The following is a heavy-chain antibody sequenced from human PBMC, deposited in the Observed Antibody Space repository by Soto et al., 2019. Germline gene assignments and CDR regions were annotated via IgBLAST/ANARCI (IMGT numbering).Heavy chain of an antibody. Sequence: SQTLSLTCAVYGGSFSGYYWSWIRQPPGKGLEWIGEINHSGSPNYNPSLKSRVTISVDTSKNQFSLKLSSVTAADTAVYYCARGVIVATSSLYYFDYWGQGTLVTVSS. CDR1: GGSFSGYY. V-gene: IGHV4-34*01. CDR3: ARGVIVATSSLYYFDY. J-gene: IGHJ4*02. D-gene: IGHD5-12*01. CDR2: INHSGSP.